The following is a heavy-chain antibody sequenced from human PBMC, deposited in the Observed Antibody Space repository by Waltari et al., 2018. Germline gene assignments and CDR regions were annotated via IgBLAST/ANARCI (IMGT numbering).Heavy chain of an antibody. V-gene: IGHV4-39*07. CDR1: GGSISSSRYY. J-gene: IGHJ4*02. CDR2: IYYSGTT. CDR3: ARDDSYGSGTRQNY. D-gene: IGHD3-10*01. Sequence: QLQLQESGPGLVKPSETLSLTCPVSGGSISSSRYYWGWIRQPPGKGLEWIGSIYYSGTTYYNPSLKSRVTISVDTSKNQFSLKLSSVTAADTAVYYCARDDSYGSGTRQNYWGQGTLVTVSS.